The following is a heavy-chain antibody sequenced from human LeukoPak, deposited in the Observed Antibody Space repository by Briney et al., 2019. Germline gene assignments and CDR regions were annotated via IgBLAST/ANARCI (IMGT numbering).Heavy chain of an antibody. D-gene: IGHD1-1*01. J-gene: IGHJ4*02. CDR3: ARCSAPWNFDY. V-gene: IGHV4-59*01. CDR2: IYYSGST. Sequence: SETLSLTCTVSGGSISSYYWSWIRQPPGKGLEWIGYIYYSGSTNYNPSLKTPVTISVDTSKNQFSLKLSSVTAADTAVYYCARCSAPWNFDYWGQGTLVTVSS. CDR1: GGSISSYY.